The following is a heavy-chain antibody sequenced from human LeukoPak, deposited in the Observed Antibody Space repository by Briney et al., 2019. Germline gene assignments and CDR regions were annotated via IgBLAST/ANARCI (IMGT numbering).Heavy chain of an antibody. D-gene: IGHD2-2*01. V-gene: IGHV3-30*02. CDR1: GFIFRNYG. Sequence: GGSLRLSCAASGFIFRNYGMHWVRRAPGKGLEWVAFIRFDGSHKYYADSVKGRFTISRDNSKNTLYLQMNSLRGEDTAVYHCAKDQYCTSTSCYVGYWGQGTLVTVSS. J-gene: IGHJ4*02. CDR3: AKDQYCTSTSCYVGY. CDR2: IRFDGSHK.